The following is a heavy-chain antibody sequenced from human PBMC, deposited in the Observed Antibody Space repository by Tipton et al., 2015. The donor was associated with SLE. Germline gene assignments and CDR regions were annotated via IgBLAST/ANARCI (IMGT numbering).Heavy chain of an antibody. J-gene: IGHJ4*02. CDR3: ARELYWSD. D-gene: IGHD3-3*01. CDR1: GGSISSSSYY. V-gene: IGHV4-39*07. CDR2: IYYSGST. Sequence: TLSLTCTVSGGSISSSSYYWGWIRQPPGKGLEWIGSIYYSGSTYYNPPLKSRVTISVDTSKNQFSLKLSSVAAADTAVYYCARELYWSDWGQGTLVTVSS.